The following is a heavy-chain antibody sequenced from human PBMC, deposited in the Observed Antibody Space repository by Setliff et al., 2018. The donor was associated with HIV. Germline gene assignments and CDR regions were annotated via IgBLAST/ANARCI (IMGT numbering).Heavy chain of an antibody. CDR3: SRSPKGRYGDYVYAFDI. CDR1: GGAISTYY. V-gene: IGHV4-4*09. D-gene: IGHD4-17*01. CDR2: IYSSGST. J-gene: IGHJ3*02. Sequence: PSETLSLTCTVSGGAISTYYWTWIRQPPGKGLEWIGYIYSSGSTHQNPSLKSRVTISVDTSKNQFSLKLSSVTAADTAIYYCSRSPKGRYGDYVYAFDIWGQGTMVTVSS.